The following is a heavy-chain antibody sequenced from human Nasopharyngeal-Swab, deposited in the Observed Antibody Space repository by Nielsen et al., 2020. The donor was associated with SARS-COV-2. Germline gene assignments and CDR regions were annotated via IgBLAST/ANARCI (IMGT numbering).Heavy chain of an antibody. Sequence: GESLKISCAASGFSFSSEWMSWVRQAPGKGLEWVANINQGGSEKHHVDSVKGRFTISRDNARNLLYLQMTTLRAEDTAVYYCARGVVMVGGTRWFDPWGQGALVTVSS. J-gene: IGHJ5*02. V-gene: IGHV3-7*05. D-gene: IGHD2-15*01. CDR1: GFSFSSEW. CDR3: ARGVVMVGGTRWFDP. CDR2: INQGGSEK.